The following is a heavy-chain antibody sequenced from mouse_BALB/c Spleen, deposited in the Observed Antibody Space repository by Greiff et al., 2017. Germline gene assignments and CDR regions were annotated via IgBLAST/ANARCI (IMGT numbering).Heavy chain of an antibody. D-gene: IGHD1-1*01. Sequence: VQLQQSGPGLVQPSQSLYITCTASGFSLTSYGVHWVRQSPGKGLEWLGVIRSGGSTDYNAAFISRLFISKDNTKSQIFYKMNSLQANDTAIYYCAGYYDGNYDMDDWGQGTSVTVSS. J-gene: IGHJ4*01. CDR2: IRSGGST. CDR3: AGYYDGNYDMDD. V-gene: IGHV2-2*02. CDR1: GFSLTSYG.